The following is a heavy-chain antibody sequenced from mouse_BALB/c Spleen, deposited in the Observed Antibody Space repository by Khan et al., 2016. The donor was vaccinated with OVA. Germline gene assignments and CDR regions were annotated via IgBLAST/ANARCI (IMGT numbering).Heavy chain of an antibody. Sequence: QVQLKESGPELVKPGASVKMSCKASGYTFTDYVISWMKQRTGQGLEWIGEIYPGSGNTVYNEKFRGKATLTADQSSSTAYMQVSSLTCEYSAVYFCASPSYYYGSNSYWFFHVWGAGTPVTVSS. CDR2: IYPGSGNT. V-gene: IGHV1-77*01. CDR3: ASPSYYYGSNSYWFFHV. D-gene: IGHD1-1*01. CDR1: GYTFTDYV. J-gene: IGHJ1*01.